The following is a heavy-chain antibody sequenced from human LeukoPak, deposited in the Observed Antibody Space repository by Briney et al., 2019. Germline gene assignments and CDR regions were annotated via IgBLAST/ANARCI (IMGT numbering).Heavy chain of an antibody. D-gene: IGHD3-22*01. CDR2: IYYSGST. CDR1: GGSISSSSYY. CDR3: ARRWTVVVTYAFDI. V-gene: IGHV4-39*01. J-gene: IGHJ3*02. Sequence: PSETLSLTCTVSGGSISSSSYYWGWIRQPPGKGLEWIGSIYYSGSTYYNPSLKSRVTISVDTSKNQFSLKLSSVTAADTAVYYCARRWTVVVTYAFDIWGQGTMVTVSS.